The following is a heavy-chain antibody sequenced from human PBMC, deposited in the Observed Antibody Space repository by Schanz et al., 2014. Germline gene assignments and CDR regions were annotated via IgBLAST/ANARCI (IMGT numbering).Heavy chain of an antibody. V-gene: IGHV1-46*01. CDR3: ARDSGSSSWYPSDY. D-gene: IGHD6-13*01. Sequence: QVQLVQSGAEVKKPGASVKVSCKASGYTFTSYSMHWVRQAPGQGLEWMGIINLSGGSTNNAQKFQGRLTMTRDTSTSTVYMELSSLRSEDTALYYCARDSGSSSWYPSDYWGQGTLVTVSS. J-gene: IGHJ4*02. CDR1: GYTFTSYS. CDR2: INLSGGST.